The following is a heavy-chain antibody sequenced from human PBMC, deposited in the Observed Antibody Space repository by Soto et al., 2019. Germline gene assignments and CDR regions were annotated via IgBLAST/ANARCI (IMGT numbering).Heavy chain of an antibody. CDR1: GGSISSYY. CDR2: IYYSGNT. Sequence: SETLSLTCTVSGGSISSYYWSWIRQSPGKGLEWIGCIYYSGNTNYNPSLKSRVTISVNTSKNQFSLRLTSVTAADTAVYYCARAAVTHERYHYGMDVWGQGTTVTVLL. CDR3: ARAAVTHERYHYGMDV. J-gene: IGHJ6*02. D-gene: IGHD4-17*01. V-gene: IGHV4-59*01.